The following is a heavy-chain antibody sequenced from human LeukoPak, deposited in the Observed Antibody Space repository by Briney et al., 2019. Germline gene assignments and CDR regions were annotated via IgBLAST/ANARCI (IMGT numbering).Heavy chain of an antibody. CDR1: GFTFSSYA. D-gene: IGHD5-18*01. CDR3: ARDLVSSTRIQLWFNHYYGMDV. CDR2: ISYDGSNK. V-gene: IGHV3-30*04. Sequence: GRSLRLSCAVSGFTFSSYAMHWVRQAPGKGLEWVAVISYDGSNKYYADSVKGRFTISRDNSKNTLYLQMNSLRAEDTAVYYCARDLVSSTRIQLWFNHYYGMDVWGQGTTVTVSS. J-gene: IGHJ6*02.